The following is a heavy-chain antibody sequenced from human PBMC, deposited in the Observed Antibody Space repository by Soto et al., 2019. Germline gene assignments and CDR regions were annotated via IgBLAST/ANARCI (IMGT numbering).Heavy chain of an antibody. V-gene: IGHV3-21*01. Sequence: GGSLRLSCAASGFTFTRYSMNWVRQAPGKGLEWVSSISSTTNYIYYADSMKGRFTVSRDNAKNSVYLDMNSLSAEDTAVYYCARESEDLTSTFDYWGQGTLVTVSS. CDR2: ISSTTNYI. CDR3: ARESEDLTSTFDY. J-gene: IGHJ4*02. CDR1: GFTFTRYS.